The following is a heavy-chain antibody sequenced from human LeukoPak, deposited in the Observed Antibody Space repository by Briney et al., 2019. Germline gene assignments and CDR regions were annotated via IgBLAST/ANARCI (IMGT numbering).Heavy chain of an antibody. CDR2: ISAYNSAYNGNT. CDR3: EREYGSGSYTGIDY. CDR1: GYTFTSYY. J-gene: IGHJ4*02. V-gene: IGHV1-18*04. D-gene: IGHD3-10*01. Sequence: GASGKVACKASGYTFTSYYMHWVLHAPGQGLEWMGSISAYNSAYNGNTHYSQKLQGRVTMTTDTSKNNGYMEVRSLRSDDTAVYYCEREYGSGSYTGIDYWGQGTLVTVSS.